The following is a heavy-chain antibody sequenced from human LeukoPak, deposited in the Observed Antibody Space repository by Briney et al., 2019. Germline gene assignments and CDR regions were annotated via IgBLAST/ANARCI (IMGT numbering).Heavy chain of an antibody. CDR2: IWYDGSNQ. Sequence: GGSLRLSCAASGFIFRNYGMHWVRQAPGKGLEWVAIIWYDGSNQYYADSVKGRFTISRDNSKNTLYLQMSSLRAEDTAVYYFVGNSGKYPRSRFATWGQGTLVTVSS. J-gene: IGHJ5*02. CDR1: GFIFRNYG. CDR3: VGNSGKYPRSRFAT. V-gene: IGHV3-33*01. D-gene: IGHD1-26*01.